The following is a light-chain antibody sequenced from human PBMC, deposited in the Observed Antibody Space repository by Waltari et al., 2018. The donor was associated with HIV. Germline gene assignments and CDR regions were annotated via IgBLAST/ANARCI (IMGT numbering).Light chain of an antibody. V-gene: IGLV6-57*01. CDR3: QSYDRSIQV. Sequence: NFMLTQPHSVSESPGKMVTISSTRSCGRIGDNYVHWYQQRPGSSPIIVIYEDKQRPSGVPGRFSGSIGSSSNSASLTISGPKTEDEGDYYCQSYDRSIQVFCGGTKLTVL. CDR1: CGRIGDNY. CDR2: EDK. J-gene: IGLJ3*02.